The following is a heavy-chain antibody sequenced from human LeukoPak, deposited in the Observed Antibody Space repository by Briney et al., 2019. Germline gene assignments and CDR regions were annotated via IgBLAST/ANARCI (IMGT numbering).Heavy chain of an antibody. CDR3: ATRTYYYGSGSRNWFDP. V-gene: IGHV1-69*06. D-gene: IGHD3-10*01. J-gene: IGHJ5*02. CDR1: GGTFSSYA. CDR2: IIPIFGTA. Sequence: GASVNVSCKASGGTFSSYAISWVRQAPGRGLEWKGVIIPIFGTANYAQKFQGRVTITADKSKSTAYMELSSLRSEDTAVYYCATRTYYYGSGSRNWFDPWGQGTLVTVSS.